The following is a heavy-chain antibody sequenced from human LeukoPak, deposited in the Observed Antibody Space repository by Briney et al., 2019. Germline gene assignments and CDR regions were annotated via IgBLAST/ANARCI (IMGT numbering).Heavy chain of an antibody. V-gene: IGHV3-23*01. J-gene: IGHJ4*02. CDR1: GFTFSSYA. Sequence: GGSLRLSCAASGFTFSSYAMSWVRQAPGKGLEWVSAISGSGGSTYYADSVKGRFTISRDNAKNSLYLQMNSLRAEDTAVYYCARDRGFGRPLWGFDYWGQGTLVTVSS. CDR2: ISGSGGST. CDR3: ARDRGFGRPLWGFDY. D-gene: IGHD3-10*01.